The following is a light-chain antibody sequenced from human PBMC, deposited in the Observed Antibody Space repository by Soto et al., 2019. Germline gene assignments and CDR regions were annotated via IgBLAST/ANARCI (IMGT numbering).Light chain of an antibody. J-gene: IGKJ1*01. CDR2: AAS. CDR1: QSVSTSY. V-gene: IGKV3-20*01. Sequence: EIVLTQSPGTLSLSPGERATLSCRASQSVSTSYLAWYQQKPGQAPRLLIYAASSRATGIPDRFSGSGSGTDFTLTISRLEPEDFALYYCQQFGSSWLTFGQGTKVEIK. CDR3: QQFGSSWLT.